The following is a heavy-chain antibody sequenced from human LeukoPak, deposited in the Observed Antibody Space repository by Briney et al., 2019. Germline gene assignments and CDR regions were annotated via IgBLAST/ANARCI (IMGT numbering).Heavy chain of an antibody. Sequence: SETLSLTCTVSGGSSSSYYWGWLRQPPGQGLEWIVYLYYGGSTNYHPSLKSRVTISVDPSKNPLSLKLSSVTAADTAVYYCARAGPYYYYGMDVWGQGTTVTVSS. CDR3: ARAGPYYYYGMDV. V-gene: IGHV4-59*01. J-gene: IGHJ6*02. CDR2: LYYGGST. CDR1: GGSSSSYY.